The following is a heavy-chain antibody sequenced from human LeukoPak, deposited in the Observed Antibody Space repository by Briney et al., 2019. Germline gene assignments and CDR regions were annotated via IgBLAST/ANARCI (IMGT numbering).Heavy chain of an antibody. Sequence: SETLSLTCTVSGGSISSYYWSWIRQPPGKGLEWIGYIYYSGSTNYNPSLKSRVTISVDTSKNQFSLKLSSVTAADTAVYYCARDLRVSSRGHLSWYFDLWGRGSLVTVSS. D-gene: IGHD5-24*01. CDR1: GGSISSYY. CDR3: ARDLRVSSRGHLSWYFDL. V-gene: IGHV4-59*01. CDR2: IYYSGST. J-gene: IGHJ2*01.